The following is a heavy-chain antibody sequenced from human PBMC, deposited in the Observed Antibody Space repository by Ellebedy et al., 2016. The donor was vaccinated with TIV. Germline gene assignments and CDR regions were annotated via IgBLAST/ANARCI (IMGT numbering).Heavy chain of an antibody. J-gene: IGHJ5*02. CDR3: AREARLFWLAVAGTGWFDP. V-gene: IGHV3-48*01. CDR2: ISSSSTTI. CDR1: GFTFSTYN. Sequence: PGGSLRLSCAASGFTFSTYNMNWVRQAPGKGLEWLSYISSSSTTIYYADSVKGRFTISRDNAKNSLYLQMNSLRAEDTAVYYCAREARLFWLAVAGTGWFDPWGQGTLVTVSS. D-gene: IGHD6-19*01.